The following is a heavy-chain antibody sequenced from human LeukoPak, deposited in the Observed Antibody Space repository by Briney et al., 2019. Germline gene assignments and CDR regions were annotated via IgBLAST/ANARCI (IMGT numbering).Heavy chain of an antibody. CDR2: INPNSGGT. Sequence: GASVKVSCKAPGYTFTGYYMHWVRQAPGQGLEWMGRINPNSGGTNYAQKFQGRVTMTRDTSISTAYMELSRLRSDDTAVYYCAADKSKLIYSSWGQGTLVTVSS. D-gene: IGHD6-13*01. V-gene: IGHV1-2*02. J-gene: IGHJ4*02. CDR3: AADKSKLIYSS. CDR1: GYTFTGYY.